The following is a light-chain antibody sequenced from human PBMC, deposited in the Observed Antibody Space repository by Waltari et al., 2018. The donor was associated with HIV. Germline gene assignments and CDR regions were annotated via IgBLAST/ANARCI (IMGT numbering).Light chain of an antibody. Sequence: DIQMTQFPSTVSASVGDSVTLSCRARVGVSFRFAWYRQRPGEGPSLLIYDASRLASGISSRFSGRQSGKNFTLTITDLQPEDFATYFCQHALSFPHTFGGGTRLEV. CDR1: VGVSFR. J-gene: IGKJ4*01. CDR3: QHALSFPHT. CDR2: DAS. V-gene: IGKV1-12*01.